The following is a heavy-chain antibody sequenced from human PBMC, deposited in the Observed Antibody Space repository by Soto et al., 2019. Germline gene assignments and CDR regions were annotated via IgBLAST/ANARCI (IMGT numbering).Heavy chain of an antibody. Sequence: ASVKVSCKAPGATFTSYYLNWVRQAPGQGLEWMGWISAYNGNTNYAQKLQGRVTMTTDTSTSTAYMELRSLRSEDTAVYYCARATRNLHSSGWYWFDPWGQGALVTVSS. D-gene: IGHD6-19*01. CDR1: GATFTSYY. CDR3: ARATRNLHSSGWYWFDP. CDR2: ISAYNGNT. V-gene: IGHV1-18*04. J-gene: IGHJ5*02.